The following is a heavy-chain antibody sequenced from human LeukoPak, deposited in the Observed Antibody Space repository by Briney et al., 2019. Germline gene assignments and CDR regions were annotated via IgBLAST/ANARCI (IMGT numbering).Heavy chain of an antibody. D-gene: IGHD2-15*01. CDR2: INTRGGST. Sequence: SVKVSCKAAGYTFTSYDMHWVRHGPGQGLGWMGIINTRGGSTNYAQKLQGRVTMTRDTSTSTVYMELRSLGSEDTAVYYCASFRVVSPRPDAFDIWGQGRMVSVSS. J-gene: IGHJ3*02. CDR1: GYTFTSYD. V-gene: IGHV1-46*01. CDR3: ASFRVVSPRPDAFDI.